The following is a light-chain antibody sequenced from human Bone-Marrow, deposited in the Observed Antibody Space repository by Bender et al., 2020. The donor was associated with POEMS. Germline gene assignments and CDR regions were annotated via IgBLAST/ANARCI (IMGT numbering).Light chain of an antibody. Sequence: SYELTQPPSVSVSPGQTATIPCSGDQLDDKYVTWYQQQPGQAPVVVLYQDIKRPSGIPERFSGSNSGDTATLTITGTQTLDEADYFCQAWDSGSVVFGGGTKLTVL. J-gene: IGLJ2*01. CDR3: QAWDSGSVV. V-gene: IGLV3-1*01. CDR2: QDI. CDR1: QLDDKY.